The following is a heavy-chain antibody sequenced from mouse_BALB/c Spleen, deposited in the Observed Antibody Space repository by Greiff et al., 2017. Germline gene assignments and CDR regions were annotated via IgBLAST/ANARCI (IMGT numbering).Heavy chain of an antibody. CDR3: ARKKYGNYHYAMDY. Sequence: EVHLVESGGGLVQPGGSRKLSCAASGFTFSSFGMHWVRKAPEKGLEWVAYISSGSSTIYYADTVKGRFTISRDNPKNTLFLQMTSLRSEDTAMYYCARKKYGNYHYAMDYWGQGTSVTVSS. D-gene: IGHD2-10*02. J-gene: IGHJ4*01. V-gene: IGHV5-17*02. CDR2: ISSGSSTI. CDR1: GFTFSSFG.